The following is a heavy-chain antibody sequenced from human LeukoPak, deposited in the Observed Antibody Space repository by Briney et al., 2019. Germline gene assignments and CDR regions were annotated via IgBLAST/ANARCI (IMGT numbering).Heavy chain of an antibody. CDR2: IYTSGST. J-gene: IGHJ3*02. CDR1: GGSISSGSYY. D-gene: IGHD5-18*01. CDR3: ARAAEWLPPADAFDI. Sequence: SETLSLTCTVSGGSISSGSYYWSWIRQPAGKGLEWIGRIYTSGSTNYNPSLKSRVTISVDTSKNQFSLKLSSVTAADTAVYYSARAAEWLPPADAFDIWGQGTMVTVSS. V-gene: IGHV4-61*02.